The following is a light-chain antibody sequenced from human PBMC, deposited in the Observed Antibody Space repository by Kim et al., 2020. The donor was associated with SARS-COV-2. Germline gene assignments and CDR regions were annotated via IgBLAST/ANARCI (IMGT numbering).Light chain of an antibody. Sequence: AIQMTQSPSSLSASVGDRVTITCRARQGISSDLAWYQQMPVKAPKLLIFAASNLQSGVPSRFSGSGSGTDFTLTISSLQPEDFATYYCLQDYSYPRTFGQGTKVDIK. CDR3: LQDYSYPRT. CDR2: AAS. J-gene: IGKJ1*01. CDR1: QGISSD. V-gene: IGKV1-6*01.